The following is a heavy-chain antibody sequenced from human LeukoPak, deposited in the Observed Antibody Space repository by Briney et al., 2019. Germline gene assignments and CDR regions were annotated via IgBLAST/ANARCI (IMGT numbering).Heavy chain of an antibody. V-gene: IGHV4-39*01. Sequence: SETLSLTCTVSGGSISSSSYYWGWIRQPPGKGLEWIGSIYYSGSTYYNPSLKSRVTISVDTSKNQFSLKLSSVTAADTAVYYCARLSNPTYDFWSGLDYWGQGTLVTVSS. CDR2: IYYSGST. CDR3: ARLSNPTYDFWSGLDY. J-gene: IGHJ4*02. D-gene: IGHD3-3*01. CDR1: GGSISSSSYY.